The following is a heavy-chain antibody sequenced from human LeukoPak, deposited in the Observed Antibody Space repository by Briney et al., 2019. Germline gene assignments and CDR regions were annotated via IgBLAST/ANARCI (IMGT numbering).Heavy chain of an antibody. V-gene: IGHV1-18*01. J-gene: IGHJ6*03. CDR2: ISAYNGNT. CDR1: GYTFTSYG. Sequence: ASVKVSCKASGYTFTSYGISWVRQAPGQGLEWMGWISAYNGNTNYAQKLQGRVTMTTDTSTSTAYMELRSLRSDDTAVYYCARLRIPDFWSGIDYYYYYMDVWDKGTTVTVSS. D-gene: IGHD3-3*01. CDR3: ARLRIPDFWSGIDYYYYYMDV.